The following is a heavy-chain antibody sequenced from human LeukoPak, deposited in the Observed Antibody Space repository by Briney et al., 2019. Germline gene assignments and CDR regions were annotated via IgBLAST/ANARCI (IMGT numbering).Heavy chain of an antibody. CDR1: GFTFSSYA. Sequence: GGSQRLSCAASGFTFSSYAMSWVRQPPGKGLEWVSAISGNGDTTYYADSVKGRFTISRDNSKNTLYLQMDSLRAEDTAVYYCAKGTMVRGDRDYWGQGTLVTVSS. CDR3: AKGTMVRGDRDY. V-gene: IGHV3-23*01. J-gene: IGHJ4*02. D-gene: IGHD3-10*01. CDR2: ISGNGDTT.